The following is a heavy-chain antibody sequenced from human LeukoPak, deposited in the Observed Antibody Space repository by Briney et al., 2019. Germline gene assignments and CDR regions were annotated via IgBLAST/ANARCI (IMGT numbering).Heavy chain of an antibody. Sequence: SETLSLTCTVSGGSISSSSYYWGWIRQPPGKGLEWIGSIYYSGSTYYNPSLKSRVTISIDKSRNQFSLTLTSVTAADTAVYYCATASSKSLPNWGQGTLVTVSS. D-gene: IGHD5/OR15-5a*01. CDR1: GGSISSSSYY. V-gene: IGHV4-39*07. J-gene: IGHJ4*02. CDR3: ATASSKSLPN. CDR2: IYYSGST.